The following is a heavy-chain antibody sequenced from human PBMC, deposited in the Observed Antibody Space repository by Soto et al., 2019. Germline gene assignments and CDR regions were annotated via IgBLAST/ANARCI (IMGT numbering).Heavy chain of an antibody. CDR2: TYYRSRWYN. D-gene: IGHD1-1*01. CDR1: GDSVSGNSAA. V-gene: IGHV6-1*01. Sequence: PSQTLSLTCAISGDSVSGNSAAWNWIRLSPSRGLEWLARTYYRSRWYNDYAVSVRSRITVNADTSKNQFSLQLTSVTLEDTAIYYCAGTTSHHWLYMDVWGRGTTVTVSS. CDR3: AGTTSHHWLYMDV. J-gene: IGHJ6*03.